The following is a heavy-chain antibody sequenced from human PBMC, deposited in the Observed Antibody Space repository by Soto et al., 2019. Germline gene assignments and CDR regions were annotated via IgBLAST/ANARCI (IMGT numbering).Heavy chain of an antibody. J-gene: IGHJ4*02. CDR3: ARDDYSTPYVDYYFDY. D-gene: IGHD4-4*01. CDR1: GFTFSSYA. CDR2: ISYDGSDK. Sequence: GGSLRLSCAASGFTFSSYAMHWVRQAPGKGLEWVALISYDGSDKDYADSVKGRFTISRDNAKNSLYLQMNSLRAEDTAVYYCARDDYSTPYVDYYFDYWGQGTLVTVSS. V-gene: IGHV3-30-3*01.